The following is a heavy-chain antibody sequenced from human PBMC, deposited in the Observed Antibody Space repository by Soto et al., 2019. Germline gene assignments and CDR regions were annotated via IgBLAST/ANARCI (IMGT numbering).Heavy chain of an antibody. D-gene: IGHD6-13*01. CDR2: ISGSGDST. Sequence: EVQLLESWGGLVQPGGTLRLSCSASGFTFSNYAMRWVRQAPGKGLEWVSGISGSGDSTYYADSVKGRVTISRDNDKSTLYLQLNGLRAEDTAVYYCAKIDGEEQLVTYYYYYAMDVWGQGTTVTVSS. V-gene: IGHV3-23*01. CDR3: AKIDGEEQLVTYYYYYAMDV. J-gene: IGHJ6*02. CDR1: GFTFSNYA.